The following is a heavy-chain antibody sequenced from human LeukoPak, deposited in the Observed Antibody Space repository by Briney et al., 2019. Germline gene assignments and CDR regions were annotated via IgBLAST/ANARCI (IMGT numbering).Heavy chain of an antibody. D-gene: IGHD2-15*01. CDR3: ARGRYCSGGSCYSGFDY. CDR1: GGSFSGYY. J-gene: IGHJ4*02. Sequence: PSETLSLTCAVYGGSFSGYYWSWIRQPPGKGLEWIGEINHSGSTNYNPSLKSRVTISVDTSKNQFSLKLSSVTAADTAVYYCARGRYCSGGSCYSGFDYWGQGTLVTVSS. V-gene: IGHV4-34*01. CDR2: INHSGST.